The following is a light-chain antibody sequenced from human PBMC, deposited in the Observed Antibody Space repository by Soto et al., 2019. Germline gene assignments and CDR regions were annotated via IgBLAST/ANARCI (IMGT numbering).Light chain of an antibody. CDR1: QSVSSY. V-gene: IGKV3-11*01. J-gene: IGKJ1*01. Sequence: EIVLTQSPATLSLSPGERATLSCRASQSVSSYLAWYQPKPGQAPRLLIYDASNRATGIPARFSGSGSGTDFTLTISSLEPEDFAVYYCQQYGTSLWTFGQGT. CDR3: QQYGTSLWT. CDR2: DAS.